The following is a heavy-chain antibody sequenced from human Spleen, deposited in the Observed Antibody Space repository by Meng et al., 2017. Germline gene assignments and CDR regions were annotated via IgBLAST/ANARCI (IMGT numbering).Heavy chain of an antibody. CDR3: ARGRIGDLHWFDS. D-gene: IGHD3-16*01. Sequence: GGSLRLSCAASGFTFGDYAMSWVRQAPGKGLEWVSSLSGSGGSTYYPDSVKGRFAISRDNSKSTLCLQMNSLRADDTAVYHCARGRIGDLHWFDSWGQGILVTVSS. J-gene: IGHJ5*01. V-gene: IGHV3-23*01. CDR2: LSGSGGST. CDR1: GFTFGDYA.